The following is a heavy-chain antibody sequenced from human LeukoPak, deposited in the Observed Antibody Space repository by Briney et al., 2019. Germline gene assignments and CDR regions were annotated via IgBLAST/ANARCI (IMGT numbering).Heavy chain of an antibody. V-gene: IGHV4-38-2*01. Sequence: SETLSLTCAVSGYSISSGYYWGWIRQPPGKGLERIGSIYHSGSTYYNPSLKSRVTISVDTSKNQFSLKLSSVTAADTAVYYCARGAVIVVVPAAMWGGFDPWGQGTLVTVSS. J-gene: IGHJ5*02. CDR2: IYHSGST. CDR3: ARGAVIVVVPAAMWGGFDP. CDR1: GYSISSGYY. D-gene: IGHD2-2*01.